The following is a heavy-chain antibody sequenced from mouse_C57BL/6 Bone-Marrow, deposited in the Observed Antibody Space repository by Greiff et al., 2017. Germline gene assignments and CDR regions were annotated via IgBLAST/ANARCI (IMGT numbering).Heavy chain of an antibody. CDR3: ARGELRSYYYAMDY. Sequence: EVMLVESGGGLVKPGGSLKLSCAASGFTFSSYAMSWVRQTPEKRLEWVATISDGGSYTYYPDNVKGRFTSSRDNAKNKLYRQMSHLKSEDTAMYYCARGELRSYYYAMDYWGQGTSGTVSA. CDR2: ISDGGSYT. CDR1: GFTFSSYA. V-gene: IGHV5-4*03. D-gene: IGHD1-1*01. J-gene: IGHJ4*01.